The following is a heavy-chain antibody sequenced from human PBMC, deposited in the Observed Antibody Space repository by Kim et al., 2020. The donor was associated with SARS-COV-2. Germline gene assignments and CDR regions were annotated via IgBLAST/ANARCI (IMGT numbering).Heavy chain of an antibody. D-gene: IGHD2-2*03. CDR1: GGSFSGYY. Sequence: SETLSLTCAVYGGSFSGYYWSWIRQPPGKGLEWIGEINHSGSTNYNPSLKSRVTISVDTSKNQFSLKLSSVTAADTAVYYCARGRGYCSSTSCYVGWFDPWGQGTLVTVSS. V-gene: IGHV4-34*01. CDR2: INHSGST. J-gene: IGHJ5*02. CDR3: ARGRGYCSSTSCYVGWFDP.